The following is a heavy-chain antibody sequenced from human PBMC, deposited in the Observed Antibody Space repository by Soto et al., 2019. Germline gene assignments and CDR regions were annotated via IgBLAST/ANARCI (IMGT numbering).Heavy chain of an antibody. J-gene: IGHJ6*02. Sequence: ASVKVSCKAPGSRSADYYSHWVRQAPGQGLEWMGILNPQGGESKYAQKFQGRVTLTRDTSTSTVYMDLRSLTSEDTAVYYCARVHGGGECRPGEGFYYYGMDVWGQGTTVTVSS. CDR2: LNPQGGES. CDR1: GSRSADYY. D-gene: IGHD2-21*01. CDR3: ARVHGGGECRPGEGFYYYGMDV. V-gene: IGHV1-46*01.